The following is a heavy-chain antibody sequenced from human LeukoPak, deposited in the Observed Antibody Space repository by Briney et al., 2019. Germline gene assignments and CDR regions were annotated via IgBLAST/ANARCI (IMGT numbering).Heavy chain of an antibody. CDR3: ARDPSPAVASSYFDY. CDR2: ISSSSSYI. J-gene: IGHJ4*02. V-gene: IGHV3-21*01. CDR1: GFAFSSYS. Sequence: PGGSLRLSCAASGFAFSSYSMNWVRQAPGKGLEWVSSISSSSSYIYYADSVKGRFTISRDNAKNSLYLQMNSLRAEDTAVYYCARDPSPAVASSYFDYWGQGTLVTVSS. D-gene: IGHD6-19*01.